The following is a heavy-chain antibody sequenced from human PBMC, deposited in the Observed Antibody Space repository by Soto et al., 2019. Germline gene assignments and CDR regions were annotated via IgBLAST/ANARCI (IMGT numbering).Heavy chain of an antibody. Sequence: GGSLRLSCAASGFTFSDYYMSWIRQAPGKGLEWVSYISSSSSYTNYADSVKGRFTISRDNAKNSLYLQMNSLRAEDTAVYYCARARDYDYVWGSYRSTGILYYFDYWGQGTLVTVSS. V-gene: IGHV3-11*06. CDR1: GFTFSDYY. D-gene: IGHD3-16*02. CDR2: ISSSSSYT. CDR3: ARARDYDYVWGSYRSTGILYYFDY. J-gene: IGHJ4*02.